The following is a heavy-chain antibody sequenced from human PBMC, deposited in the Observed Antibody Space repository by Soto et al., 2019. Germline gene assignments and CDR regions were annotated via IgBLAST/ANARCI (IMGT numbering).Heavy chain of an antibody. V-gene: IGHV3-23*01. CDR2: ISGSGGRP. Sequence: EVQLLESGGGLVQPGGSLRLSCVASGFTFSTYTMSWVRQAPGKGLEWVSVISGSGGRPSYADSVQGRFSISRDNPKNTQYLQVNGLTGEDTARYYCASARCIPTACYGPDYWGQGTLVTVS. D-gene: IGHD3-10*01. CDR1: GFTFSTYT. CDR3: ASARCIPTACYGPDY. J-gene: IGHJ4*02.